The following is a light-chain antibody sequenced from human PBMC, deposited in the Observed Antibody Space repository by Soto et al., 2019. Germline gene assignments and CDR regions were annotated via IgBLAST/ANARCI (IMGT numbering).Light chain of an antibody. CDR3: SSYAGSNNLLYV. J-gene: IGLJ1*01. CDR1: SSDVGAYNY. V-gene: IGLV2-8*01. Sequence: QSVLTQPPSASGSPGQSVTISCTGTSSDVGAYNYVSWYQHLPGKAPKLLIYEVSQRPSGVPARFSGSKSGNTASLTVSGLQTEDEADYYCSSYAGSNNLLYVFGTGTKVTVL. CDR2: EVS.